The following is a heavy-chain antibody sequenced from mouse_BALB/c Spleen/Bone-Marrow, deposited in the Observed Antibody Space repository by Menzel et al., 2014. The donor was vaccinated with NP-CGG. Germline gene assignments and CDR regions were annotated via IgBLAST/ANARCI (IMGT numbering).Heavy chain of an antibody. Sequence: QVQLQQSGSVLVRPGASVKLSCKASGYTSTSSWMHWARQRPGQGLEWIGEIHPNSGNTNYNEKFKGMATLTVATSPSTAYVEFSRQTAEGSAVDYCARHHRSAYYFDYWGQGTTLTVSS. J-gene: IGHJ2*01. CDR3: ARHHRSAYYFDY. CDR1: GYTSTSSW. CDR2: IHPNSGNT. V-gene: IGHV1S130*01.